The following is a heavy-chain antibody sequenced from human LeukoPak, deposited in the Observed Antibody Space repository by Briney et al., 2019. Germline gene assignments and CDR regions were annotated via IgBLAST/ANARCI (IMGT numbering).Heavy chain of an antibody. V-gene: IGHV5-51*01. CDR2: IYSDESLI. CDR1: GYSFSKYW. D-gene: IGHD5-12*01. CDR3: GRYGLSGNGYASYFYYGMDF. Sequence: GESLKISCTASGYSFSKYWIGWVRQTPGKGLEWMGFIYSDESLIRYSPSFEGQVTISADNSINTAYLQWNSLKASDTAMYYCGRYGLSGNGYASYFYYGMDFWGQGTAVTVSS. J-gene: IGHJ6*02.